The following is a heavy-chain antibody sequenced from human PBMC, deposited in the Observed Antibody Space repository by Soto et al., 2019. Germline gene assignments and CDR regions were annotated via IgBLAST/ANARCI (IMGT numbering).Heavy chain of an antibody. J-gene: IGHJ5*01. D-gene: IGHD3-16*01. CDR3: ATARRGTVSLLTA. CDR1: GYPFSDNH. Sequence: QVQLVQSGAELRKPGASVKVSCTASGYPFSDNHIHWVRQAPGQGLEWMGWLNPYSGATTYAPQYQGRITLTRDTSLSTSYMELIRLKSDVTAVYYCATARRGTVSLLTAWGQGTLVTVSS. V-gene: IGHV1-2*02. CDR2: LNPYSGAT.